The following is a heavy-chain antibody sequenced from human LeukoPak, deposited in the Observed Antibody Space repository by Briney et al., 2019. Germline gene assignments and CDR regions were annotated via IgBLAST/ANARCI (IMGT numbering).Heavy chain of an antibody. D-gene: IGHD3-22*01. V-gene: IGHV5-51*01. CDR2: IYPGDSDT. J-gene: IGHJ4*02. CDR3: ARQRDSSGYYPFGY. CDR1: GYSFTSYW. Sequence: TGESLKISCKGSGYSFTSYWIGWVRQMPGKRLEWMGIIYPGDSDTRYSPSFQGQVTISADKSISTAYLQWSSLKASDTAIYYCARQRDSSGYYPFGYWGQGTLVTVSS.